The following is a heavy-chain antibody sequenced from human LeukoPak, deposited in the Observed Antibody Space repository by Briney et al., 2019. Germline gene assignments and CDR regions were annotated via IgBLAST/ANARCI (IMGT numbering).Heavy chain of an antibody. Sequence: SETLSLTCAVHGGSFSYYYWSWIRQPPGKGLEWIGEINHSGITNYNPSLKSRVTISADTSKNQFSLKLTSVTAADTAVYYCANPARDFADSGAITWWGQGTLVTVSS. CDR2: INHSGIT. V-gene: IGHV4-34*01. J-gene: IGHJ4*02. CDR1: GGSFSYYY. CDR3: ANPARDFADSGAITW. D-gene: IGHD4-17*01.